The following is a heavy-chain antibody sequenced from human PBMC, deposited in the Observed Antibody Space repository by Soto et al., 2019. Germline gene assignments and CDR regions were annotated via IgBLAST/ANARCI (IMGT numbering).Heavy chain of an antibody. CDR3: ARWGTTGGLDV. CDR1: GFTFRSYV. V-gene: IGHV3-33*05. Sequence: QVQLVESWGGVVQPGTSLRLSCVGSGFTFRSYVIHWVRQAPGKGLEWVALTSYDGSNNFYGDSVKGRFTISRDNSGNTVELQMDSLRLEDTALYYCARWGTTGGLDVWGQGTLVSVSS. J-gene: IGHJ4*02. D-gene: IGHD3-16*01. CDR2: TSYDGSNN.